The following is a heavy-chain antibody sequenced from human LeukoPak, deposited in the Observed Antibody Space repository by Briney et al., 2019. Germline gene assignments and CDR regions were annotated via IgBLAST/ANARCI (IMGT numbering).Heavy chain of an antibody. CDR3: AKDPLPPCGGDCYFDY. D-gene: IGHD2-21*02. J-gene: IGHJ4*02. Sequence: ETLSLTCAVYGGSFSGYYWTWIRQSPGKGLEWVSAISGSGGSTYYADSVKGRFTISRDNSKNTLYLQMNSLRAEDTAVYYCAKDPLPPCGGDCYFDYGGQEPLVTVSS. CDR2: ISGSGGST. CDR1: GGSFSGYY. V-gene: IGHV3-23*01.